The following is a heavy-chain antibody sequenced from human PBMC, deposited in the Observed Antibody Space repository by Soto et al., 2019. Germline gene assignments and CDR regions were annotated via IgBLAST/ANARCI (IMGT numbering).Heavy chain of an antibody. D-gene: IGHD3-16*01. J-gene: IGHJ4*02. V-gene: IGHV1-2*02. Sequence: ASVKVSCKASGYTFTGYYLHWIRQAPGQGLQWMGWMRPDSGGANYAQKFQGRVSMTRDTSTSTFYMELSRLASDDTAVYYCARDPQEGVYDYWGQGTQVTVYS. CDR3: ARDPQEGVYDY. CDR1: GYTFTGYY. CDR2: MRPDSGGA.